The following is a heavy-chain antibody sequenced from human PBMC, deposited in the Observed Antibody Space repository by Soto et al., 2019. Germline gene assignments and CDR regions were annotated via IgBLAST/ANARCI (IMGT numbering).Heavy chain of an antibody. CDR2: IIPVFGTA. J-gene: IGHJ6*02. CDR1: GGSLSNYG. Sequence: SVKVSCKASGGSLSNYGISCVRQAPGQGLEWMGGIIPVFGTANYAQKFQGRVTITADESTNIVYMDVTSLRSEDTAVYYCARGDATKIVVTTYYAMDVWGQGTTVTVSS. D-gene: IGHD4-17*01. V-gene: IGHV1-69*13. CDR3: ARGDATKIVVTTYYAMDV.